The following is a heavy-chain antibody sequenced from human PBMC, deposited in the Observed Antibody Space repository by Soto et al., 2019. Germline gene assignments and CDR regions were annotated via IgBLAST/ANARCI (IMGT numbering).Heavy chain of an antibody. D-gene: IGHD5-12*01. CDR1: GFPLVGYV. J-gene: IGHJ4*02. CDR3: ARTSGYAFDY. Sequence: EVQLVESGGGLVQPGGSLGFSFAALGFPLVGYVIHWVPQAPGRGLEYFPVISSNGGSTYYANSVKGRFTISRDNSKNTLYLQMGSLRAEDMAVYYCARTSGYAFDYWGQGTLVTVSS. V-gene: IGHV3-64*01. CDR2: ISSNGGST.